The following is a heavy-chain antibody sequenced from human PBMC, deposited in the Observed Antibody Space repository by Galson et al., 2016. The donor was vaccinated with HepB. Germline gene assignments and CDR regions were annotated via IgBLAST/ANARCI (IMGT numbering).Heavy chain of an antibody. CDR2: IYPDDSET. J-gene: IGHJ3*02. CDR1: GYSFTSYW. Sequence: QSGAEVKKPGESLKISCKGSGYSFTSYWIGWVRQMPGKGLGWMGIIYPDDSETPYSLSFQGQVTISADKSTSTAYLQWSSLKASDTAMYYSASQNDPQRDILVVPAAIVDPLDIWGQGTMVTVSS. D-gene: IGHD2-2*02. CDR3: ASQNDPQRDILVVPAAIVDPLDI. V-gene: IGHV5-51*01.